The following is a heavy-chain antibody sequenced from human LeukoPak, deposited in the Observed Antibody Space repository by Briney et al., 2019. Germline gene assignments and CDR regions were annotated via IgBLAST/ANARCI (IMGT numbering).Heavy chain of an antibody. Sequence: ASVKVSCKASGYTFTGYYMHWVRQAPGQALEWMGWINPNSGGTNYAQKFQGRVTMTRDTSISTAYMELSRLRSDDTAVYYCARRSGGVKYYYYGMDVWGQGTTVTVSS. V-gene: IGHV1-2*02. CDR2: INPNSGGT. J-gene: IGHJ6*02. CDR1: GYTFTGYY. CDR3: ARRSGGVKYYYYGMDV. D-gene: IGHD3-10*01.